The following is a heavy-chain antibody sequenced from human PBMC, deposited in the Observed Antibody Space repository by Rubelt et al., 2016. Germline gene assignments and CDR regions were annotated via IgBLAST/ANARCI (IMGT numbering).Heavy chain of an antibody. CDR1: GGSFSGYY. J-gene: IGHJ5*02. D-gene: IGHD6-19*01. CDR3: ARGRRYRMGSSGWYP. V-gene: IGHV4-34*01. Sequence: QVQLQQWGAGLLKPSETLSLTCAVYGGSFSGYYWSWIRQPPGKGLEWIGEINHSGSTNYNPSLKSRVPISVDTSKNQFSMKLSSVTAAETAGYYCARGRRYRMGSSGWYPWGQGTLVTVSS. CDR2: INHSGST.